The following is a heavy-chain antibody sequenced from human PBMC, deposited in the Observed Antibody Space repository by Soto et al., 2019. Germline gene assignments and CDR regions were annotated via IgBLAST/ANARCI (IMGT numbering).Heavy chain of an antibody. J-gene: IGHJ4*02. Sequence: QVQLVQSGAEVKQPGSSVKVSCKASGGTFSSYTISWVRQAPGQGLEWMGRIIPILGIANYAQKFQGRVTITADKSTSTAYMELSSLRSEDTAVYYCARGGIAAAGTQLDYWGQGTLVTVSS. D-gene: IGHD6-13*01. CDR2: IIPILGIA. CDR3: ARGGIAAAGTQLDY. CDR1: GGTFSSYT. V-gene: IGHV1-69*02.